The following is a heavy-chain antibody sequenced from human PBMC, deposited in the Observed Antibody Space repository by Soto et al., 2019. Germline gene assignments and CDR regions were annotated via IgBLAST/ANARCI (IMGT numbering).Heavy chain of an antibody. J-gene: IGHJ6*02. D-gene: IGHD2-2*01. CDR1: GYTFTSYG. Sequence: QVQLVQSGAEVKKPGASVKVSCKASGYTFTSYGISWVRQAPGQGLEWMGWISAYTGNTNYAQKLQGRVTMTTDTSTNTAYMELRSLRSDDTAVYYCAREGYCSSTSCYGMDVWGQGTTVTVSS. V-gene: IGHV1-18*01. CDR3: AREGYCSSTSCYGMDV. CDR2: ISAYTGNT.